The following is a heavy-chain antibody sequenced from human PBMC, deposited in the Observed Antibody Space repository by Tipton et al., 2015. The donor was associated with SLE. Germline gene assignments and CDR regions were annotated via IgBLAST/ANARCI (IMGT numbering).Heavy chain of an antibody. D-gene: IGHD3-3*01. CDR3: AITSVDFWSGYYN. J-gene: IGHJ4*02. Sequence: GSLRLSCAASGFTFSSYEMNWVRQAPGKGLEWVSYISSSGSTIYYADSVKGRFTISRDNAKNSLYLQMNSLRAEDTAVYYCAITSVDFWSGYYNWGQGTLVTVSS. V-gene: IGHV3-48*03. CDR2: ISSSGSTI. CDR1: GFTFSSYE.